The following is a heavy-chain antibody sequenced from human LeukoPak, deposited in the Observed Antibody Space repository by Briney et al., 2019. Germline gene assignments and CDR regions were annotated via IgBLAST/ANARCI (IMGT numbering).Heavy chain of an antibody. Sequence: SETLSLTPTDPRGSTISYYWSCIRPTAGKGLERIGRTYTSRGTNYNPCVKSRVTMSVDTSKNQFSLQLSSVTAADTAVYYCARGDCSSTSCYNYYYYYGMDVWGQGTTVSVSS. D-gene: IGHD2-2*01. CDR1: RGSTISYY. CDR2: TYTSRGT. CDR3: ARGDCSSTSCYNYYYYYGMDV. J-gene: IGHJ6*02. V-gene: IGHV4-4*07.